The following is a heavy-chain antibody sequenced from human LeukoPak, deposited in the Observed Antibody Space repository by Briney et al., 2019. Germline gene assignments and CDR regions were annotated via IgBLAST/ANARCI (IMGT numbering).Heavy chain of an antibody. CDR3: ARDYYDSSGYYSGFDY. V-gene: IGHV4-59*01. CDR1: GGSISSYY. CDR2: IYDSGST. D-gene: IGHD3-22*01. J-gene: IGHJ4*02. Sequence: SETLSLTCTVSGGSISSYYWSWIRQPPRKGLEWIGYIYDSGSTNYNPSLKSRVTISVDTSKNQFSLKLSSVTAADTAVYYCARDYYDSSGYYSGFDYWGQRTLVTVSS.